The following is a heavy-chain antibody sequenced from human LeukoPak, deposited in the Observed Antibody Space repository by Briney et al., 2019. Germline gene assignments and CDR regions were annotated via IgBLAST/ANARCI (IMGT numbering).Heavy chain of an antibody. V-gene: IGHV1-8*03. J-gene: IGHJ4*02. CDR3: ASRARAAAGNYFDY. D-gene: IGHD6-13*01. Sequence: ASVKVSCKASGYTFTSYDINWVRQATGQGLEWMGWMNPNSGNTGYAQKFQGRVTITRNTSISTAYMELGSLRSEDTAVYYCASRARAAAGNYFDYWGRGTLVTVSS. CDR1: GYTFTSYD. CDR2: MNPNSGNT.